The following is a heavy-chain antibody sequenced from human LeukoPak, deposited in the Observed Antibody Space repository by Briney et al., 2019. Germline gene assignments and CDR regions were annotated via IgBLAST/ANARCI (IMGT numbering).Heavy chain of an antibody. CDR1: GGSISSYY. CDR2: IYYSGST. V-gene: IGHV4-59*01. CDR3: ARETVYYYDSSGYFDY. D-gene: IGHD3-22*01. Sequence: SETLSLTCTVSGGSISSYYWSWIRQPPGKGLEWIGYIYYSGSTNYNPSLKSRVTISVDTSKNQFSLKLSSVTAADTAVYYCARETVYYYDSSGYFDYWGQGTLVTVSS. J-gene: IGHJ4*02.